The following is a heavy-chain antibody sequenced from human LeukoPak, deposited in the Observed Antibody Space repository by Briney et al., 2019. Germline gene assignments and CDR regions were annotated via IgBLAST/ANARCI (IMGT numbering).Heavy chain of an antibody. V-gene: IGHV3-23*01. Sequence: GGSLRLSCAASGFTFSNYLFSWVRQAPGKGLEWISTISSSGDSTYYADSVKGRFTVSRDNSENTVFLHMSSLRAGATAIYYCAKEAWLLWGQGTLVTVSS. J-gene: IGHJ4*02. CDR1: GFTFSNYL. CDR2: ISSSGDST. D-gene: IGHD5-12*01. CDR3: AKEAWLL.